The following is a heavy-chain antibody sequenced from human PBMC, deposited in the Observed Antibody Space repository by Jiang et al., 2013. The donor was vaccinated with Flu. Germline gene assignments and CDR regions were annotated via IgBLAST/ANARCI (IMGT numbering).Heavy chain of an antibody. CDR2: IYPGDSDI. D-gene: IGHD3-16*01. V-gene: IGHV5-51*01. CDR1: GYTFTTYW. Sequence: GAEVKKPGESLKISCQASGYTFTTYWIGWVRQMPGKGLGWMGIIYPGDSDIRYSPSFQSFQGQVTISVDKFISTAYLQWNTLKASDTAMYYCARIGGGAKWLNNWYFDLWGRGTLVTVPS. CDR3: ARIGGGAKWLNNWYFDL. J-gene: IGHJ2*01.